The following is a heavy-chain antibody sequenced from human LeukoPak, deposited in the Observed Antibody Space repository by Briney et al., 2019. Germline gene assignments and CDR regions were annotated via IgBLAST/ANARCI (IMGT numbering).Heavy chain of an antibody. CDR3: ARGYCSGGSCTWGLFDS. Sequence: GGSLRLSCVASGFIFSTHAMSWVRLAPGRGLEWVSTISDSGGSTYYTESVKGRFTISRENSMSTLSLQMKSLRVEDTALYYCARGYCSGGSCTWGLFDSWGQGTLVTVSS. J-gene: IGHJ4*02. D-gene: IGHD2-15*01. CDR2: ISDSGGST. V-gene: IGHV3-23*01. CDR1: GFIFSTHA.